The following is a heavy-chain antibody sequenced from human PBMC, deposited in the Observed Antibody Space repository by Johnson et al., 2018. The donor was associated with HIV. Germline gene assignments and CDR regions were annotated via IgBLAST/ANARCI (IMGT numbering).Heavy chain of an antibody. J-gene: IGHJ3*02. CDR1: GFTFSGSA. V-gene: IGHV3-73*02. D-gene: IGHD3-22*01. Sequence: VQLVESGGGLVQPGGSLKLSCAASGFTFSGSAMHWVRQASGKGLEWVGRIRSKANSYATAYAASVKGRFTISSDDSKNTAYLQMNSLKTEDTAVYYCTRTEYTYYYDSSGYVDAFDIWGQGTMVTVSS. CDR3: TRTEYTYYYDSSGYVDAFDI. CDR2: IRSKANSYAT.